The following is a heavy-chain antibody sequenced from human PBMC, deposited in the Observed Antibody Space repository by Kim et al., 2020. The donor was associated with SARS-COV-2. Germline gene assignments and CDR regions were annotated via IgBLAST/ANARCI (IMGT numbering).Heavy chain of an antibody. CDR2: ISGSGGST. J-gene: IGHJ4*02. CDR3: AKVSIVVVVAATHFDY. CDR1: GFTFSSYA. Sequence: GGSLRLSCAASGFTFSSYAMSWVRQAPGKGLEWVSAISGSGGSTYYADSVKGRFTISRDNSKNTLYLQMNSLRAEDTAVYYCAKVSIVVVVAATHFDYWGQGTLVTVSS. D-gene: IGHD2-15*01. V-gene: IGHV3-23*01.